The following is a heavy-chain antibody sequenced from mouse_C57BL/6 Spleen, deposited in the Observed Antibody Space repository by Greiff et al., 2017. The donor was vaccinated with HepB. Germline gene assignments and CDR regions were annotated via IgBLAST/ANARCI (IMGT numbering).Heavy chain of an antibody. D-gene: IGHD1-1*01. J-gene: IGHJ2*01. CDR2: IDPENGDT. Sequence: EVKLEESGAELVRPGASVKLSCTASGFNIKDDYMHWVKQRPEQGLEWIGWIDPENGDTEYASKFQGKATITADTSSNTAYLQLSSLTSEDTAVYYCTTGSHYYGSSYGYWGQGTTLTVSS. CDR3: TTGSHYYGSSYGY. CDR1: GFNIKDDY. V-gene: IGHV14-4*01.